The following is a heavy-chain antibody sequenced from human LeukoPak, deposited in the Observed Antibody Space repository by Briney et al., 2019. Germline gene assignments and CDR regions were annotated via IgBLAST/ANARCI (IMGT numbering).Heavy chain of an antibody. J-gene: IGHJ6*03. CDR2: IYSGGST. CDR3: ARVQSLDTAMVPYYYYYMDV. D-gene: IGHD5-18*01. CDR1: GFTVSSNY. V-gene: IGHV3-66*02. Sequence: GGSLRLSCAASGFTVSSNYMSWVRQAAGKGLEWVSVIYSGGSTYYADSVKGGFTISRDNSKNTLYLQMNSLRAEDTAVYYCARVQSLDTAMVPYYYYYMDVWGKGTTVTVSS.